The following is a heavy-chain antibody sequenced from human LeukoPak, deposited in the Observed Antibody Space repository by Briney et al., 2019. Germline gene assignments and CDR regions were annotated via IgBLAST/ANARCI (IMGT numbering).Heavy chain of an antibody. CDR3: AKVDSGIVATGSPYFDY. CDR1: GFTFDDYT. V-gene: IGHV3-43*01. D-gene: IGHD6-13*01. J-gene: IGHJ4*02. CDR2: ISWDGGST. Sequence: PGGSLRLSCAASGFTFDDYTMHWVRQAPGKGLEWVSLISWDGGSTYHADSVKGRFTISRDNSKNTLYLQMNSLRAEDTAVYYCAKVDSGIVATGSPYFDYWGQGTLVTVSS.